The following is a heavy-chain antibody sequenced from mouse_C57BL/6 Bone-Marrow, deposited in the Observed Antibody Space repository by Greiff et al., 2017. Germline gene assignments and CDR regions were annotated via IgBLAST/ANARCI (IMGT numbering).Heavy chain of an antibody. D-gene: IGHD2-5*01. V-gene: IGHV5-9*01. Sequence: EVMLVESGGGLVKPGGSLKLSCAASGFTFSSYTMSWVRQTPEKRLEWVATISGGGGNTYYPDSVKGRFTISRDNAKNTLYLQMSSLRSEDTALYYCARRGYYSNPYAMDYWGQGTSVTVSS. CDR3: ARRGYYSNPYAMDY. CDR1: GFTFSSYT. CDR2: ISGGGGNT. J-gene: IGHJ4*01.